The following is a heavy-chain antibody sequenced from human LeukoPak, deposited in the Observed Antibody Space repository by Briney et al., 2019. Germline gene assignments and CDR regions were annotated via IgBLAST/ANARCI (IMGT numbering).Heavy chain of an antibody. J-gene: IGHJ6*02. CDR2: MNNGPGAT. CDR3: AKTHYDLLDV. V-gene: IGHV3-23*01. CDR1: GFSFSTSP. Sequence: GGSLRLACAASGFSFSTSPMSWVRQPPGKGLEWVSAMNNGPGATFYRDSVRGRFTISRDDSKSTLYLQMNSLRAEDTGTYYCAKTHYDLLDVWGQGTTVTVSS. D-gene: IGHD5-12*01.